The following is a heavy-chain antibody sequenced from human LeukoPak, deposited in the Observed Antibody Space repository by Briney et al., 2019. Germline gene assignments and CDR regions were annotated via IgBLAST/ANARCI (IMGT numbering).Heavy chain of an antibody. Sequence: SETLSLTCAVSGGSISSGGYSWSWIRQPPGKGLEWIGYIYHSGSTYYNPSLKSRVTISVDRSKNQFSLKLSSVTAADTAVYYCARGSGYCSSTSCYSNWFDPWGQGTLVTVSS. CDR1: GGSISSGGYS. CDR3: ARGSGYCSSTSCYSNWFDP. J-gene: IGHJ5*02. V-gene: IGHV4-30-2*01. D-gene: IGHD2-2*02. CDR2: IYHSGST.